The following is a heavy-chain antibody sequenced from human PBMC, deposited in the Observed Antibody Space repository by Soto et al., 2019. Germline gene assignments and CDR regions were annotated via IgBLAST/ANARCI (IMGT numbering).Heavy chain of an antibody. J-gene: IGHJ6*02. Sequence: GASVKVSCKASGYTFTSYGISWVRQAPGQGXEWMGWISAYNGNTNYARKLQGRVTMTTDTSTSTAYMELRSLRSDDTAVYYCARDYSGYDLSKNYYYYYGMDVWGQGTTVTVSS. CDR3: ARDYSGYDLSKNYYYYYGMDV. CDR2: ISAYNGNT. D-gene: IGHD5-12*01. V-gene: IGHV1-18*01. CDR1: GYTFTSYG.